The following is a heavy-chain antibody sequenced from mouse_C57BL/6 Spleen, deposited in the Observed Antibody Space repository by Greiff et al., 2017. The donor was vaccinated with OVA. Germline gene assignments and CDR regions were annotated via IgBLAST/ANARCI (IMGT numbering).Heavy chain of an antibody. CDR2: IYPGSGST. CDR1: GYTFTSYW. D-gene: IGHD2-3*01. Sequence: QVQLQQPGAELVKPGASVKMSCKASGYTFTSYWITWVKQRPGQGLEWIGDIYPGSGSTNYNEKFKSKATLTVDTSSSTAYMQLSSLTSEDSAVYYCARFYDPLYYFDYWGQGTTLTVSS. CDR3: ARFYDPLYYFDY. J-gene: IGHJ2*01. V-gene: IGHV1-55*01.